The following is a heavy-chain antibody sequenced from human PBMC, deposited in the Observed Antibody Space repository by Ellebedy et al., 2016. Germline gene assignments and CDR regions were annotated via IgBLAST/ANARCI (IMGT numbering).Heavy chain of an antibody. CDR2: IYYSGST. V-gene: IGHV4-39*07. J-gene: IGHJ4*02. D-gene: IGHD2-2*01. Sequence: SETLSLXXTVSGGSISSSSYYWGWIRQPPGKGLEWIGSIYYSGSTYYNPSLKSRVTISVDTSKNQFSLKLSSVTAADTAVYYCARGRCSTSCYFDYWGQGTLVTVSS. CDR3: ARGRCSTSCYFDY. CDR1: GGSISSSSYY.